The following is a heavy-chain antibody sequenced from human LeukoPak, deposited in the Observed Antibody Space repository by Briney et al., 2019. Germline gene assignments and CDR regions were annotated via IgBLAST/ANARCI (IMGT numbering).Heavy chain of an antibody. CDR3: AMTPELYSSGWIYYFDY. D-gene: IGHD6-19*01. J-gene: IGHJ4*02. CDR2: ISYDGSNK. V-gene: IGHV3-30*04. CDR1: GFTFSSYA. Sequence: GGSLRLSCAASGFTFSSYAMHWVRQAPGKGLEGVAVISYDGSNKYYADSVKGRFTISRDNSKNTLYLQMSSLRAEDTAVYYCAMTPELYSSGWIYYFDYGGQRTLVTVSS.